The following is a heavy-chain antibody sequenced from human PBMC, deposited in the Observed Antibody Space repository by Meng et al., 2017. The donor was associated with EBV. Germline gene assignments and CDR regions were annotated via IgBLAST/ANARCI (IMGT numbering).Heavy chain of an antibody. V-gene: IGHV1-46*01. Sequence: VQPVRVWVEVKKRGASVKVAWKASGYTCTSYYLHWVRQAPGQGLEWMGIIIPAGGNTNYAQKFRGRFTMTRDTSTSTVYMDLSILTSEDTAVYYCVRELVGGTFDYWGQGTLVTVSS. D-gene: IGHD1/OR15-1a*01. CDR2: IIPAGGNT. CDR1: GYTCTSYY. J-gene: IGHJ4*02. CDR3: VRELVGGTFDY.